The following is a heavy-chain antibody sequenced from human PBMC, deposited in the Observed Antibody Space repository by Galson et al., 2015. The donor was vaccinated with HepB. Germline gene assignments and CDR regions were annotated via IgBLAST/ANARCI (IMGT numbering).Heavy chain of an antibody. Sequence: SLRLSCAASGFSFRSSAMTWVRQTPGMGPEWVSAISGDSNYMYYGDSVKGRFTISRDNSKNTLYLQMNSLRAEDTAAYYCASGGKFCTGGSCQHWGQGTLVTVSP. CDR3: ASGGKFCTGGSCQH. J-gene: IGHJ1*01. CDR1: GFSFRSSA. D-gene: IGHD2-8*02. CDR2: ISGDSNYM. V-gene: IGHV3-23*01.